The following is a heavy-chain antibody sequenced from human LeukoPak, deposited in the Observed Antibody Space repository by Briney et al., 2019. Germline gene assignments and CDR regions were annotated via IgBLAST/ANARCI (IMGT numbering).Heavy chain of an antibody. D-gene: IGHD6-19*01. CDR2: IYYTGST. J-gene: IGHJ4*02. CDR1: GGSISSFY. Sequence: SETLSLTCSVSGGSISSFYWNWIRQPPGKGLEWIGYIYYTGSTKSNPSLKSRVTISVDTSKNQFSLKVSSVTAADTAVYYCARGAGWYDYWGQGTLVTVSS. V-gene: IGHV4-59*01. CDR3: ARGAGWYDY.